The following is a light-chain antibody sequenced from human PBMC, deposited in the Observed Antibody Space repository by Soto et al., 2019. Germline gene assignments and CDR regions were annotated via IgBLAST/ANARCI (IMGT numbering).Light chain of an antibody. V-gene: IGLV2-8*01. CDR1: SSEVGGYNY. CDR2: EVS. J-gene: IGLJ1*01. Sequence: QSALTQPPSASGSPGQSVTISCTGTSSEVGGYNYVSWYQQHPGKAPKLMIYEVSKRPSGVPDRFSGSKSGNTASLTVSGLQAEDEADYYCSSYAGSKNVFGTGTKVTVL. CDR3: SSYAGSKNV.